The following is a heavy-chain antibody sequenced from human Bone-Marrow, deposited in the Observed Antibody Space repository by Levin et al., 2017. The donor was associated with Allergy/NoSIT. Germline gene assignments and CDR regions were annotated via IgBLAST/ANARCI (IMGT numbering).Heavy chain of an antibody. V-gene: IGHV1-69*06. J-gene: IGHJ6*03. Sequence: KISCKASGGTFSSYAISWVRQAPGQGLEWMGGIIPIFGTANYAQKFQGRVTITADKSTSTAYMELSSLRSEDTAVYYCARAVGCSGGSCYSRGYYYYMDVWGKGTTVTVSS. D-gene: IGHD2-15*01. CDR1: GGTFSSYA. CDR2: IIPIFGTA. CDR3: ARAVGCSGGSCYSRGYYYYMDV.